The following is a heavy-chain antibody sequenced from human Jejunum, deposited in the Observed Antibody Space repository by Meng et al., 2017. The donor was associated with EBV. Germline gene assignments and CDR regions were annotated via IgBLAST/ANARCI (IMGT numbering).Heavy chain of an antibody. V-gene: IGHV4-4*02. Sequence: QGRLQGPGPGLVQPSGTLSLTCPVSGGHINNKNWWHWVRQAPGKGLEWIGEIDHTGTTHYNPSLKSRVTISLGTSMNQFSLELTSPTPADTAVYYCARDSQYLARGYFDYWGQGALVTVSS. J-gene: IGHJ4*02. CDR3: ARDSQYLARGYFDY. D-gene: IGHD2/OR15-2a*01. CDR2: IDHTGTT. CDR1: GGHINNKNW.